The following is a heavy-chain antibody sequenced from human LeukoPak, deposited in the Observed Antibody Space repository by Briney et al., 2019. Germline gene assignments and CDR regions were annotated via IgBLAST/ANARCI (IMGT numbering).Heavy chain of an antibody. Sequence: ASVKASCKASGYTFTSYAMHWVRQAPGQRLEWMGWINTGSGDTKYSQKFQGRVTITSDISASTAYMELSSLRSEDTAVFYCARTPRIAAPGGDVFDIWGQGTMVTVSS. D-gene: IGHD6-13*01. CDR3: ARTPRIAAPGGDVFDI. CDR1: GYTFTSYA. J-gene: IGHJ3*02. CDR2: INTGSGDT. V-gene: IGHV1-3*04.